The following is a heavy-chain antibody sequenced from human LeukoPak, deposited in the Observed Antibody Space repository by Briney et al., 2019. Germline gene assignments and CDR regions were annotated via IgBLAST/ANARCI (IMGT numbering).Heavy chain of an antibody. V-gene: IGHV4-39*07. CDR1: GGSISSSSYY. CDR3: ARDLQIRGYSYGWDY. J-gene: IGHJ4*02. Sequence: SETLSLTCTVSGGSISSSSYYWGWIRQPPGKGLEWIGSIYHSGSTYYNPSLKSRVTISVDTSKNQFSLKLSSVTAADTAVYYCARDLQIRGYSYGWDYWGQGTLVTVSS. D-gene: IGHD5-18*01. CDR2: IYHSGST.